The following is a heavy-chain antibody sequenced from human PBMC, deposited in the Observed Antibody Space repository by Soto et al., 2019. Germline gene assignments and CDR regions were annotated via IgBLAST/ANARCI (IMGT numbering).Heavy chain of an antibody. CDR2: IVVGSGNT. CDR1: GFTFTSSA. J-gene: IGHJ5*02. Sequence: QMQLVQSGPEVKKPGTSVKVSCKASGFTFTSSAMQWVRQARGQRLEWIGWIVVGSGNTNYAQKFQERVTITRDMSTSTAYMELSSLRSEDTAVYYCAADRGLGVTTTGVNWFDPWGQGTLVTVSS. D-gene: IGHD2-21*02. CDR3: AADRGLGVTTTGVNWFDP. V-gene: IGHV1-58*02.